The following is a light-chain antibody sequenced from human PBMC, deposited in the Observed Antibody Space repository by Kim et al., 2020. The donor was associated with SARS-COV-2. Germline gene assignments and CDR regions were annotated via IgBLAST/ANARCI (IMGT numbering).Light chain of an antibody. CDR1: TSDVGANNY. CDR2: ELT. Sequence: GESVDISCTGTTSDVGANNYVSWYPQAPGKAPKLILYELTKRPSGVPDRFSGSKSGNTASLSVSGLQAEDEAHYFCSSYAGTNNVRFGGGTKVTVL. V-gene: IGLV2-8*01. CDR3: SSYAGTNNVR. J-gene: IGLJ2*01.